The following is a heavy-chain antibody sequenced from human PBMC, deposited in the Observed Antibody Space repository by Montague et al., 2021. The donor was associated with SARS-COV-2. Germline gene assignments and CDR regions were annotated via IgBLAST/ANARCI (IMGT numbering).Heavy chain of an antibody. CDR2: IYYSGST. CDR3: ARHRRSLTYFDY. Sequence: SETLSLTCTVSGGSISSSSYYWGWIRQPPGKGLEWIGSIYYSGSTSYNPSLKSRVTTSVDTSKNQFSLKLSSVTAADTAVYYCARHRRSLTYFDYWGQGTLVTVSS. J-gene: IGHJ4*02. V-gene: IGHV4-39*01. CDR1: GGSISSSSYY. D-gene: IGHD1-20*01.